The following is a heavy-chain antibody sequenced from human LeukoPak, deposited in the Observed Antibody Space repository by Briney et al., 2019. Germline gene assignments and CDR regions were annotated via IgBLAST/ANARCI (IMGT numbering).Heavy chain of an antibody. CDR3: ARAVSGSLYGDFDF. CDR1: GGTFSTYS. CDR2: IDSHNGNT. J-gene: IGHJ4*02. Sequence: GASVKVSCKASGGTFSTYSTSWVRQAPGHGLEWMGWIDSHNGNTNYAEKFQDRVTMTTDTSTTTSYMELRSLRSDDTAVYYCARAVSGSLYGDFDFWGQGTLVTVSA. D-gene: IGHD1-26*01. V-gene: IGHV1-18*01.